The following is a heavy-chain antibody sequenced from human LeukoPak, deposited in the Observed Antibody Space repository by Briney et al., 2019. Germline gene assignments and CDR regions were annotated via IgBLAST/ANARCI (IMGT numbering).Heavy chain of an antibody. D-gene: IGHD1-26*01. J-gene: IGHJ5*02. Sequence: PSETLSLTCAVYGGSFSGYYWSWIRQPPGEGLEWIGEINHSGSTNYNPSLKSRVTISVDTSKNQFSLKLSSVTAADTAVYYCARVWSGSYYYRRSTGQPNWFDPWGQGTLVTVSS. CDR1: GGSFSGYY. V-gene: IGHV4-34*01. CDR3: ARVWSGSYYYRRSTGQPNWFDP. CDR2: INHSGST.